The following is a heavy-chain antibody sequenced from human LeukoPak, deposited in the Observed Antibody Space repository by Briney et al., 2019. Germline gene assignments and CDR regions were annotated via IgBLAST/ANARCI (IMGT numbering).Heavy chain of an antibody. CDR1: XYXXTEXX. J-gene: IGHJ4*02. D-gene: IGHD5-18*01. CDR3: ATGIQLWLNPLDY. CDR2: XDPXDGXT. V-gene: IGHV1-24*01. Sequence: ASVKVSCKVSXYXXTEXXXXXXRXXXXXXXXXXGXXDPXDGXTIXAQKFQGXVTMTEDTSTDTAYMELSSLRSEDTAVYYCATGIQLWLNPLDYWGQGTLVTVSS.